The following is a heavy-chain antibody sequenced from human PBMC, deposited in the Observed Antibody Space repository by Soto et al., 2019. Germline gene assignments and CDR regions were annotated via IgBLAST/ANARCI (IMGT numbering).Heavy chain of an antibody. CDR2: IWYDGSNK. D-gene: IGHD3-10*01. Sequence: QVQMVESGGGVVQPGRSLRLSCAASGFTFSSYGMHWVRQAPGKGLEWVAVIWYDGSNKYYADSVKGRFTISRDNSKNTLYLRMNSLRAEDTAVYYCARYFGGEGFGAFDIWGQGTMVTVSS. CDR3: ARYFGGEGFGAFDI. J-gene: IGHJ3*02. V-gene: IGHV3-33*01. CDR1: GFTFSSYG.